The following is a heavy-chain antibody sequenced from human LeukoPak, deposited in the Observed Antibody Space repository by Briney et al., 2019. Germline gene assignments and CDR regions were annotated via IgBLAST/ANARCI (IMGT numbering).Heavy chain of an antibody. CDR3: ARDSEEVAAFDY. CDR2: IWYDGSNK. V-gene: IGHV3-33*08. CDR1: GFTFSSYG. D-gene: IGHD1-14*01. Sequence: GGSLRLSCAASGFTFSSYGMHWVRQAPGKGLEWVAVIWYDGSNKYYADSVKGRFTISRDNSKNTLYLQMNSLRAEDTAVYYCARDSEEVAAFDYWGQGTLVTVSS. J-gene: IGHJ4*02.